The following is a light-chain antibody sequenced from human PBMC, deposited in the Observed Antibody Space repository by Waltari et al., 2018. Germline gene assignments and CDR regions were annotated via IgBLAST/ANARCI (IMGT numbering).Light chain of an antibody. CDR2: GAS. CDR3: QQCNNGPYT. Sequence: EIVMTQSPATLSVSPGERAILSCRASQTVSSTLAWYQQKPGQAPRLLIYGASTRATGIPARFSCSGSGTDFTLTISSLQSEDFAVYYCQQCNNGPYTFGQGTRLEIK. J-gene: IGKJ2*01. CDR1: QTVSST. V-gene: IGKV3-15*01.